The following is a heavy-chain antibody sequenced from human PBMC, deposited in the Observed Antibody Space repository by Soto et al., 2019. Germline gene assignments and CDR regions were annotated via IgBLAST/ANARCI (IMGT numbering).Heavy chain of an antibody. V-gene: IGHV3-7*03. CDR3: TRKRFGMDL. CDR2: IKEDGSEK. J-gene: IGHJ6*02. Sequence: EVQLVESGGGLVQPGESLRLSCAASGFTFSNSWMSWVRQAPGKGLEWVANIKEDGSEKDYVDPVKGRFTITRDNAKNSLYLQMNNLRAEDTAVYFCTRKRFGMDLWGQGTTVTVSS. CDR1: GFTFSNSW.